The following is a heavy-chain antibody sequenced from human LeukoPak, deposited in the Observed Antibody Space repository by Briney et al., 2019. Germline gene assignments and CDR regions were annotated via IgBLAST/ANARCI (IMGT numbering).Heavy chain of an antibody. CDR1: GFTFSTYA. CDR2: IKPDGSEI. V-gene: IGHV3-7*01. CDR3: ARDLSGPSFY. Sequence: LGGPLRLSCAASGFTFSTYAMSWLRQTPGKGLEWVINIKPDGSEIYSVESVKGRFTISRDNAKDSLYLQMNSLRVEDTAIYYCARDLSGPSFYWGQGTLVTVSS. D-gene: IGHD2-15*01. J-gene: IGHJ4*02.